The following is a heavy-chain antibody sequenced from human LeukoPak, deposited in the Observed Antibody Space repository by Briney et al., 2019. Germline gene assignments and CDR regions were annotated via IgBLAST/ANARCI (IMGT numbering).Heavy chain of an antibody. CDR2: IYYIGST. D-gene: IGHD2-15*01. CDR3: ARDLSGGSSFDY. CDR1: GGSISGYY. Sequence: SETLSLTCTVSGGSISGYYWSWIRQPPGKGLEWIGYIYYIGSTNYNPSRKSRVTISVDTSENQFPLRLSSVNAADTAVYYCARDLSGGSSFDYWGQGTLVTVSS. J-gene: IGHJ4*02. V-gene: IGHV4-59*01.